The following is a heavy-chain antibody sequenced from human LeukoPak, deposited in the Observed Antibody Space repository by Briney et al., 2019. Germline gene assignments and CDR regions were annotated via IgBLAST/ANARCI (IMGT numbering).Heavy chain of an antibody. CDR3: ARIMITFGGVIVSKYYFDY. Sequence: AETLSLTCAVYGGSVSGYYWSWIRQPPGKGLEWIGEINQSGSTNHNPSLKRRVTISVDTSKNPFYLKLSSVTAPDTAVYYCARIMITFGGVIVSKYYFDYWGQGTLVPVSS. CDR1: GGSVSGYY. CDR2: INQSGST. V-gene: IGHV4-34*01. J-gene: IGHJ4*02. D-gene: IGHD3-16*02.